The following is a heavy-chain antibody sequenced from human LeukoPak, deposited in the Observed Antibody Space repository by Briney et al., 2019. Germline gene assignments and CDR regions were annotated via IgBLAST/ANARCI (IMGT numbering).Heavy chain of an antibody. CDR3: ARDIGYYDILTGYHPIDY. J-gene: IGHJ4*02. V-gene: IGHV1-69*04. CDR1: GGTFSSYA. Sequence: GASVKVSCKASGGTFSSYAISWVRQAPGQGLEWMGRIIPILGIANYAQKLQGRVTMTTDTSTSTAYMGLRSLRSDDTAVYYCARDIGYYDILTGYHPIDYWGQGTLVTVSS. D-gene: IGHD3-9*01. CDR2: IIPILGIA.